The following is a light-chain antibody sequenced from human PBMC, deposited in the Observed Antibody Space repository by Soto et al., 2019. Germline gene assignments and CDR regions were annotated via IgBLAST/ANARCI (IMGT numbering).Light chain of an antibody. CDR1: QSVSSN. J-gene: IGKJ1*01. Sequence: VMTQSPATLSVSPGERCTLSCRASQSVSSNLAWYQQKPGQAPRLLIYGASTRATGIPDRFSGSGSGTDFTLTISSLEPEDFAVYYCQLYGRPRTFGQGTKVDIK. CDR2: GAS. CDR3: QLYGRPRT. V-gene: IGKV3D-15*01.